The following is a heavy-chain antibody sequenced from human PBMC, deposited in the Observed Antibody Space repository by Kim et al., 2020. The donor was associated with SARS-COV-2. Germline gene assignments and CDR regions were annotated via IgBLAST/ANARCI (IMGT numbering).Heavy chain of an antibody. CDR1: GGSFSGYY. V-gene: IGHV4-34*01. Sequence: SETLSLTCAVYGGSFSGYYWSWIRQPPGKGLEWIGEINHSGSTNYNPSLKSRITISVDTSKNQFSLKLSSVTAADTAVYYCARRRRGSGWPIDYWGQGTL. D-gene: IGHD6-19*01. CDR2: INHSGST. CDR3: ARRRRGSGWPIDY. J-gene: IGHJ4*02.